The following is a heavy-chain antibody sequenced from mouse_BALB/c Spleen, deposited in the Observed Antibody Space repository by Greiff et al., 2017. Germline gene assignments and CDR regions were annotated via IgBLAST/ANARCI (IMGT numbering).Heavy chain of an antibody. D-gene: IGHD4-1*01. Sequence: EVKVVESGGGLVQPGGSRKLSCAASGFTFSSFGMHWVRQAPEKGLEWVAYISSGSSTIYYADTVKGRFTISRDNPKNTLFLQMTSLRSEDTAMYYCARSVTGKRVFDYWGQGTTLTVSS. CDR1: GFTFSSFG. CDR3: ARSVTGKRVFDY. V-gene: IGHV5-17*02. CDR2: ISSGSSTI. J-gene: IGHJ2*01.